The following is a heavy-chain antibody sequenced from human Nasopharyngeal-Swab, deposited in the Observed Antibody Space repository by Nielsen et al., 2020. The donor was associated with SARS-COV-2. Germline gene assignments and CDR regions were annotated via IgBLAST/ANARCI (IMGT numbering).Heavy chain of an antibody. CDR1: GFSFSSYN. V-gene: IGHV3-21*01. J-gene: IGHJ6*02. CDR3: AKDKRYFDWDGMDV. Sequence: GGSLRLSCAASGFSFSSYNMNWVRQAPGKGLEWVASISSSSSYIHYADSVKGRFTISRDNSKNTLYLQMNSLRAEDTAVYYCAKDKRYFDWDGMDVWGQGTTVTVSS. CDR2: ISSSSSYI. D-gene: IGHD3-9*01.